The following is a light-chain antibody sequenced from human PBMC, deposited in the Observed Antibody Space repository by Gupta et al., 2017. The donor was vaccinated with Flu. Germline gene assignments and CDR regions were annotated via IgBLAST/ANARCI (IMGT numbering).Light chain of an antibody. Sequence: QSVLPQPPSVSEAPRQRVTISCSGSSSNIGNNAVNWYQQLPGTAPKLLIDYDDRRPSGVSDRFSGSKSGTSASLAISGLQAEDEADYYWAAWDDSMNGWVFGGGTKLTVL. CDR2: YDD. CDR1: SSNIGNNA. V-gene: IGLV1-36*01. CDR3: AAWDDSMNGWV. J-gene: IGLJ3*02.